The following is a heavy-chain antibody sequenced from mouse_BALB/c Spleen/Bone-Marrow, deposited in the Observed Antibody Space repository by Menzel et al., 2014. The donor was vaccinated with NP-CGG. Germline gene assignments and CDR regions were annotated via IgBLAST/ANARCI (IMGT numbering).Heavy chain of an antibody. V-gene: IGHV5-6-3*01. CDR1: GFTFSSYG. D-gene: IGHD2-1*01. Sequence: VQLKDSGGGLVQPGGSLKLSCAASGFTFSSYGMSWVRQTPDKRLELVASINSNGGSTYYPDSVKGRFTISRDNAKNTLSLQMSSLKSEDTAMYYCARGNYGNYVAYFDYWGQGTTLTVSS. J-gene: IGHJ2*01. CDR2: INSNGGST. CDR3: ARGNYGNYVAYFDY.